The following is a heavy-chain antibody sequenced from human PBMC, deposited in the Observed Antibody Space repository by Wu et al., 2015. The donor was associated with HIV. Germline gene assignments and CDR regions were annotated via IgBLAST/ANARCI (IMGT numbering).Heavy chain of an antibody. J-gene: IGHJ5*02. CDR2: IIPIFGSV. CDR1: GGTFSKYD. D-gene: IGHD3-10*01. Sequence: QVQLVQSGAEVKKPGSSVKVSCTASGGTFSKYDFSWVRQAPGQGLEWMGRIIPIFGSVTYTQRFQGRLTITADDSTSTVYMELSSLRAEDTAIYYCARGPTMVRGVIHRPPGATGFDPWGQGTLVTVSS. V-gene: IGHV1-69*15. CDR3: ARGPTMVRGVIHRPPGATGFDP.